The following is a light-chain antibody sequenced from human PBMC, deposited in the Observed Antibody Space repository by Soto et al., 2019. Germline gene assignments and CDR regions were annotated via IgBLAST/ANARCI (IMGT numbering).Light chain of an antibody. CDR2: EAS. CDR3: QQYNDSFPYT. CDR1: QSISSW. V-gene: IGKV1-5*03. Sequence: DIQMTQSPSTLSASVGDRVTITCRASQSISSWLAWYQQKPGTAPKLLIYEASTLESGVPSRFSGSRSGTEFTLTVSSLQPDDFATYYCQQYNDSFPYTFGQGTTLEIK. J-gene: IGKJ2*01.